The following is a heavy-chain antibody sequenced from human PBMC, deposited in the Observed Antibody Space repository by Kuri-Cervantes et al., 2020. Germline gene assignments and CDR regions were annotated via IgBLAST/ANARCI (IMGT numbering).Heavy chain of an antibody. CDR2: IYYSGST. J-gene: IGHJ6*02. Sequence: SETLSLTCTVSGGSISSSSYYWGWIRQPPGKGLEWIGSIYYSGSTYYNPSLKSRVAISVDTSKNQFSLKLSSVTAADTAVYYCARARGYRNYGVDVWGQGTTVTVSS. CDR1: GGSISSSSYY. CDR3: ARARGYRNYGVDV. V-gene: IGHV4-39*01. D-gene: IGHD5-18*01.